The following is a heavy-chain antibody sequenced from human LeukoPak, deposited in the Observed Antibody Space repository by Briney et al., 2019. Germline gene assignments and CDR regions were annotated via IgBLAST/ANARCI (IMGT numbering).Heavy chain of an antibody. V-gene: IGHV1-46*02. CDR1: GYTFNVHY. CDR3: ARVSRYFDWLPFDY. Sequence: ASVKVPCKTSGYTFNVHYMHWVRQAPGQGLEWMGILNPTGSGTTYAQRFQGRVTMTTDMSTTTVYMELSSLKSEDTAIYYCARVSRYFDWLPFDYWGQGTLVTVSS. J-gene: IGHJ4*02. CDR2: LNPTGSGT. D-gene: IGHD3-9*01.